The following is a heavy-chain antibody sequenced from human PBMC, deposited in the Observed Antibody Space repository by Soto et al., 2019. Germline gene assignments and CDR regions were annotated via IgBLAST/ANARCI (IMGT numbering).Heavy chain of an antibody. D-gene: IGHD3-10*01. V-gene: IGHV3-33*01. CDR3: ARDSGLFYGYFDY. CDR1: GFTFSSYG. J-gene: IGHJ4*02. Sequence: GGSLRLSCAASGFTFSSYGMHWVRQAPGKGLEWVAVIWYDGSNKYYTDSVKGRFTISRDNSKNTLYLQMNSLRAEDTAVYYCARDSGLFYGYFDYWGQGTLVTVSS. CDR2: IWYDGSNK.